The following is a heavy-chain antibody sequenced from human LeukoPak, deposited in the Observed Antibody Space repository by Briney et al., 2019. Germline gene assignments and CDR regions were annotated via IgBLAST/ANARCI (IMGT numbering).Heavy chain of an antibody. CDR3: ARDFSGASRIDY. J-gene: IGHJ4*02. V-gene: IGHV3-30-3*01. D-gene: IGHD4/OR15-4a*01. CDR2: IALDAYRE. CDR1: GFTLSSFA. Sequence: GGSLSLSCAASGFTLSSFAMHWVGQAPGKGLEWVAVIALDAYREYHADSVKGRLTISRDNSKNTLYLQMSSLRAEDTAVYYCARDFSGASRIDYWGQGTLVTVSS.